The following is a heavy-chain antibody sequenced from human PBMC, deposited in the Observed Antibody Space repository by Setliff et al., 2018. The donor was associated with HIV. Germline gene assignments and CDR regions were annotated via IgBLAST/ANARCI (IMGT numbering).Heavy chain of an antibody. Sequence: PSETLSLTCTVYGYRISDGYSWGWIRQPPGKGLEWIGSIHHSGSTHYNSSLKSRVTISVDTSNNQFSLKLTSVTAADTAVYYCASRPPMATGEGGDWGQGTLVTVSS. J-gene: IGHJ4*02. D-gene: IGHD5-12*01. V-gene: IGHV4-38-2*02. CDR1: GYRISDGYS. CDR3: ASRPPMATGEGGD. CDR2: IHHSGST.